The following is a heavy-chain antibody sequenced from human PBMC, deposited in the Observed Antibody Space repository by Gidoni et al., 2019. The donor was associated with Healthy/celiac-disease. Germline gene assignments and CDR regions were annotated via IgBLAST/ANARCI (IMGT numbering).Heavy chain of an antibody. CDR2: IIHIFGTA. V-gene: IGHV1-69*01. CDR3: ARVFYRSSSSDYYYGMDV. J-gene: IGHJ6*02. D-gene: IGHD6-6*01. Sequence: QVQLVQSGAEVKKPGSSVTFSCKASGVTFSSYAISWVRQAPGQGLEWMGWIIHIFGTANYAQKFQGRVTSTEDESTSTAYMELSSLRSEDTAVYYCARVFYRSSSSDYYYGMDVWGQGTTVTVSS. CDR1: GVTFSSYA.